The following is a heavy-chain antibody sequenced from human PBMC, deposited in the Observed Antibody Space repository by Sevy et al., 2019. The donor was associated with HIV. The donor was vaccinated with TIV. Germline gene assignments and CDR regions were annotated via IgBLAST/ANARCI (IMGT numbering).Heavy chain of an antibody. CDR2: IYSGGST. Sequence: GGFLRLSCAASGFTVSSNYMSWVRQAPGKGLEWISVIYSGGSTYYADSVKGQFTISRVNSKITLYLQMNSLRAEVKAVYYSASAVRGSYFDYWGQGTLVTVSS. CDR3: ASAVRGSYFDY. CDR1: GFTVSSNY. J-gene: IGHJ4*02. D-gene: IGHD3-16*01. V-gene: IGHV3-53*01.